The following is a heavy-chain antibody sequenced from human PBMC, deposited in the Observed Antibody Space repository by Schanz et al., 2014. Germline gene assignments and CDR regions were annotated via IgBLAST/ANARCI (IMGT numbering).Heavy chain of an antibody. V-gene: IGHV3-33*01. J-gene: IGHJ4*02. Sequence: QVQLVESGGGLVKPGGSLRLSCAASGFTFSSYGMHWVRQAPGKGLEWVAAMSYDGSIKYYGDSVKRRFTISRDISKNTLHLQVTSLRAEDTAIYYCARDGNYYGSRNYYKTPYYFDYWGQGTLVTVSS. D-gene: IGHD3-10*01. CDR3: ARDGNYYGSRNYYKTPYYFDY. CDR2: MSYDGSIK. CDR1: GFTFSSYG.